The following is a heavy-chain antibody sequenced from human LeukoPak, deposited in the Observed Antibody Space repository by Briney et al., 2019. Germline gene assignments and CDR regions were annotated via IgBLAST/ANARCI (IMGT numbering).Heavy chain of an antibody. D-gene: IGHD1-1*01. J-gene: IGHJ4*02. Sequence: GGSLRLSCAASGFTFSTYWMHWVRQAPGKGLVWVSLITGSGRTTYYADSVKGRFTVSRDNSKNTLYLQMNSLIADDTAIYYGAKEYNGPIDYWGQGTLVTVSS. CDR3: AKEYNGPIDY. CDR1: GFTFSTYW. V-gene: IGHV3-23*01. CDR2: ITGSGRTT.